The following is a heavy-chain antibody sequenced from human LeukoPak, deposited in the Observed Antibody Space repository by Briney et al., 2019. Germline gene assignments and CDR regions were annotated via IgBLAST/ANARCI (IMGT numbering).Heavy chain of an antibody. D-gene: IGHD2-2*01. J-gene: IGHJ4*02. V-gene: IGHV4-61*02. CDR2: IYTSGST. Sequence: SETLSLTCTVSGGSISSGSYYWSWIRQPAGKGLEWIGRIYTSGSTNYNPSLKSRVTISVDTSKNQFSLKLSSVTAADTAVYYCARDGPYCSSTSCPYSQYDYWGQGTLVTVSS. CDR1: GGSISSGSYY. CDR3: ARDGPYCSSTSCPYSQYDY.